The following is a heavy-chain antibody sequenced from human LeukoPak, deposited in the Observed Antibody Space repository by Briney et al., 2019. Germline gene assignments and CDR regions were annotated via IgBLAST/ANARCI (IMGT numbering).Heavy chain of an antibody. CDR1: GFTFSSYE. CDR3: ARDPTHYDDGNAYYGDVFDV. V-gene: IGHV3-48*03. J-gene: IGHJ3*01. Sequence: PGGTLRLSCAASGFTFSSYEMNWVRQAPGKGLEWVSYISSSGGSVYHADSVKGRFTISRDNAKNSLYLQMNSLRAEDTAVYYCARDPTHYDDGNAYYGDVFDVWGQGTMVTVSS. D-gene: IGHD3-22*01. CDR2: ISSSGGSV.